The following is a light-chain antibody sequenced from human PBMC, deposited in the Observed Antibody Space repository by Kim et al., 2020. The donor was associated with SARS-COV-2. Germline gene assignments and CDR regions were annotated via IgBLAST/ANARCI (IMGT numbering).Light chain of an antibody. CDR2: EDN. V-gene: IGLV6-57*03. Sequence: NFMLTQPHSVSESPGKTVTISCTRSSGSIASNYVQRHQQRPGSAPTTVIYEDNQRPSGVPDRFSGSIDSSSNSASLTISGLKTEDEADYYCQSYDSSNRWVFGGGTQLTVL. J-gene: IGLJ3*02. CDR1: SGSIASNY. CDR3: QSYDSSNRWV.